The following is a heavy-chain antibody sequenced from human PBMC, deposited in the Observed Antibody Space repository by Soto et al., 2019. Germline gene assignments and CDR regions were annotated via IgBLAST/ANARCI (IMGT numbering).Heavy chain of an antibody. Sequence: QVQLVQSGAEVKTPGSSLKVSCKVSGSRFSNYVISWVRQAPGHGLEWLGRIIPIFNSTKYAQNFQGSVTITADKSTSTASLELSSLRSDDTAVYYGAREGRGKKAGYNGLVSLGYWGQGTLVTVSS. J-gene: IGHJ4*02. CDR3: AREGRGKKAGYNGLVSLGY. CDR2: IIPIFNST. D-gene: IGHD2-2*02. V-gene: IGHV1-69*06. CDR1: GSRFSNYV.